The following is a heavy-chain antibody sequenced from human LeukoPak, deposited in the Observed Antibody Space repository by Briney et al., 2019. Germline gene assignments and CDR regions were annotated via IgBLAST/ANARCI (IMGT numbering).Heavy chain of an antibody. V-gene: IGHV4-34*01. Sequence: SETLSLTCAVYGGSFSGYYWSWIRQPPGKGLEWIGEINHSGSTSYNPSLKSRVTISVDTSKNQFSLKLSSVTAADTAVYYCARGIAAAGTGFDPWGQGTLVTVSS. CDR1: GGSFSGYY. CDR2: INHSGST. J-gene: IGHJ5*02. CDR3: ARGIAAAGTGFDP. D-gene: IGHD6-13*01.